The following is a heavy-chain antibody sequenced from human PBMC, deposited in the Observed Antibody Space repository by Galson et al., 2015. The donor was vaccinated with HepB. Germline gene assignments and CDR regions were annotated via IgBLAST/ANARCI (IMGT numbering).Heavy chain of an antibody. J-gene: IGHJ6*02. V-gene: IGHV3-23*01. CDR2: LSGSGDTT. CDR3: AKNQAYYYYGMDD. CDR1: GFTFRSYA. Sequence: LRLSCAASGFTFRSYAMSWVRQAPGKGLEWVSSLSGSGDTTYYAGSVKGRFTISRDNSKNTLYLQMNSLRAEDTAVYYCAKNQAYYYYGMDDWGQGTTVTVSS.